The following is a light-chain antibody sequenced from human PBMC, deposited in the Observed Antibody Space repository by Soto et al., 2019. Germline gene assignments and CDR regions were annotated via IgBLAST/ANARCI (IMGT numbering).Light chain of an antibody. V-gene: IGLV4-60*03. CDR3: ETWDSNTRV. CDR2: VEGSGSY. Sequence: QPVLTQSSSASASLGSSVRLTCTLSSGHSSYIIAWHQQQPGKAPRYLMKVEGSGSYNKGSGVPDRFSGSSSGADRYLTISNRQSEDEADYYCETWDSNTRVFGGGTKVTVL. CDR1: SGHSSYI. J-gene: IGLJ2*01.